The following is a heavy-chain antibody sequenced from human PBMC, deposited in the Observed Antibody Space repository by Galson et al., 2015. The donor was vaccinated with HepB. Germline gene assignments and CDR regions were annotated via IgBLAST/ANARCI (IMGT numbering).Heavy chain of an antibody. D-gene: IGHD2-15*01. CDR3: AKDGYCSGGTCYHLDC. Sequence: SLRLSCAASGFTFSIYAMTWVRQAPGKGLEWVSGISGGGETTYYADSVKGRFTISRDNSKNTLYLQMNSLRADDTAFYFCAKDGYCSGGTCYHLDCWGQGTLVTVSS. J-gene: IGHJ4*02. V-gene: IGHV3-23*01. CDR2: ISGGGETT. CDR1: GFTFSIYA.